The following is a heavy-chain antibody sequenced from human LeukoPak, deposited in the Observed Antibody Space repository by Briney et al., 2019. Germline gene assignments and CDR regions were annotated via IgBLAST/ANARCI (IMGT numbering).Heavy chain of an antibody. CDR1: GFTYSSYG. CDR3: AKDLLGGDSGSYYEVGELGMDV. D-gene: IGHD1-26*01. Sequence: GGSLRLSCAVSGFTYSSYGMHSVRQAPGKGLEGVAVISYDGSNKYYADSVKGRCTISRDKSKNTLYLQMNSQRAEDAAVYYCAKDLLGGDSGSYYEVGELGMDVWGQGTTVTVSS. CDR2: ISYDGSNK. V-gene: IGHV3-30*18. J-gene: IGHJ6*02.